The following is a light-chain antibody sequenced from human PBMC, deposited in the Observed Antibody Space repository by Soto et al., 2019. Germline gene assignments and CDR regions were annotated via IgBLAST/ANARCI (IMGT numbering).Light chain of an antibody. J-gene: IGKJ2*01. CDR2: AAS. CDR1: QSIATF. Sequence: DIQLTQSPSSLSASVGDRVTMTCRTSQSIATFLNWYQQIPGKAPKLLIHAASSLQSGAPSRFTVSGSGTDFTLTISSLQPEDSATYFCLQSFSSSYPFGQGTKLEIK. CDR3: LQSFSSSYP. V-gene: IGKV1-39*01.